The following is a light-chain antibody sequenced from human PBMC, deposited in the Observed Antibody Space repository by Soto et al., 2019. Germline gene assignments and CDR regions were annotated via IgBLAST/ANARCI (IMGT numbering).Light chain of an antibody. CDR1: QGVSSA. Sequence: IQLTQSPSSLSASVGDRVTITCRASQGVSSALAWYQQKPGKAPKLLIYDASSLESGVPSRFSGSACGSDFNLTISILQPQAFATYYCQHFNNYPHLSFGGGTKVEIK. J-gene: IGKJ4*01. V-gene: IGKV1D-13*01. CDR2: DAS. CDR3: QHFNNYPHLS.